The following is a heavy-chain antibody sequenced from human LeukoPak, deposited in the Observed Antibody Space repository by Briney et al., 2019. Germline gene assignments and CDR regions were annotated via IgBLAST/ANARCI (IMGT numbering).Heavy chain of an antibody. D-gene: IGHD3-3*01. CDR1: GYTFTSYG. CDR2: ISAYNGNT. V-gene: IGHV1-18*01. Sequence: RASVKVSCKASGYTFTSYGISWVRQAPGQGLEWMGWISAYNGNTNYAQKLQGRVTITTDTTTSTAYMELRSLRSDDTAVYYCARLLEWPHYYMDVWGKGTTVTVSS. J-gene: IGHJ6*03. CDR3: ARLLEWPHYYMDV.